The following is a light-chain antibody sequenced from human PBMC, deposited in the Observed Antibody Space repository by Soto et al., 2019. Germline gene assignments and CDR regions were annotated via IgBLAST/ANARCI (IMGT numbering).Light chain of an antibody. CDR3: HHRTAWSAM. J-gene: IGKJ1*01. Sequence: EVVLPQSPATLSLSPGERATLSCRASQIVDIRLAWYQQKPGQAPRLLIYDASTRATGIPARFSGSGAGTDFTLTITSLEPEDFAVYYCHHRTAWSAMFWQATKVQV. V-gene: IGKV3-11*01. CDR2: DAS. CDR1: QIVDIR.